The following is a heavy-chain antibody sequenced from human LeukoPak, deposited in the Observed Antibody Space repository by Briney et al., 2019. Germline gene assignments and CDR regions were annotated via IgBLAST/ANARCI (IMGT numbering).Heavy chain of an antibody. J-gene: IGHJ4*02. CDR2: MSGSGGST. D-gene: IGHD3-22*01. V-gene: IGHV3-23*01. CDR1: GFTFSSYA. CDR3: ATTLHSGYYDLY. Sequence: GGSLRLSCTASGFTFSSYAMSWVRQAPGKGLEWVSSMSGSGGSTDYADSVKGRFTISRDNAKNTLYLQMNSLRAEDTAVYYCATTLHSGYYDLYWGQGTLVTVSS.